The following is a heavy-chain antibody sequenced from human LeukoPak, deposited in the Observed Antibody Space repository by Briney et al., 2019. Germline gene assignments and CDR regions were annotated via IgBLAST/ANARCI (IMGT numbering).Heavy chain of an antibody. J-gene: IGHJ4*02. CDR1: GYAFTGYY. V-gene: IGHV1-2*06. CDR2: VNPNSGGT. CDR3: ARLSGDQLRTVDY. D-gene: IGHD2-21*02. Sequence: ASVKVSCKASGYAFTGYYIHWVRQAPGQGLEWMGRVNPNSGGTDYAQKFQDRGSMTRDTSINTAYMELSRLRSDDTAVFYCARLSGDQLRTVDYWGQGTLVTVSS.